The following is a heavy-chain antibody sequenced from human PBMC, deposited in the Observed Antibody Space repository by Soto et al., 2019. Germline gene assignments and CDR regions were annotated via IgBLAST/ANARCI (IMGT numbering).Heavy chain of an antibody. Sequence: GGSLRLSCAASGFTFSNHAMHWVRQAPGKGLEWVAVVAYDGSNKYYADSVKGRFTISRDNSKNTLYLQMNSLRTEDTAVYYCARGPSISIFGVVSMDDWGQGTTVTVSS. CDR2: VAYDGSNK. D-gene: IGHD3-3*01. V-gene: IGHV3-30-3*01. J-gene: IGHJ6*02. CDR1: GFTFSNHA. CDR3: ARGPSISIFGVVSMDD.